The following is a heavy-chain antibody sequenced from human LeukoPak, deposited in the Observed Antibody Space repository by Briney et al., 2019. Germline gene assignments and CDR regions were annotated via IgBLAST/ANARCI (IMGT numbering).Heavy chain of an antibody. Sequence: ASVKVSCKASGYTFTGYYMHWVRQAPGQGLEWMGWINPNSGGTNYARKFQGRVTMTRDTSISTAYMELSRLRSDDTVVYYCARDLDWGSRGFDYWGQGTLVTVSS. CDR1: GYTFTGYY. J-gene: IGHJ4*02. D-gene: IGHD3/OR15-3a*01. CDR3: ARDLDWGSRGFDY. V-gene: IGHV1-2*02. CDR2: INPNSGGT.